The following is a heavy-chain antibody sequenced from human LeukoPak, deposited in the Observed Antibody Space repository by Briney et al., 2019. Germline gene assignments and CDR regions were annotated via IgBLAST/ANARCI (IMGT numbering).Heavy chain of an antibody. CDR1: GGSISSSSYY. J-gene: IGHJ4*02. V-gene: IGHV4-39*07. Sequence: SETLSLTCTVSGGSISSSSYYWGWIRQPPGKGLEWFGSIYYSGSTYYNPSLKSRVTISVDTSKNQFSLKLSSVTAADTAVYYCARDRYGDRGGIFDYWGQGTLVTVSS. CDR3: ARDRYGDRGGIFDY. D-gene: IGHD4-17*01. CDR2: IYYSGST.